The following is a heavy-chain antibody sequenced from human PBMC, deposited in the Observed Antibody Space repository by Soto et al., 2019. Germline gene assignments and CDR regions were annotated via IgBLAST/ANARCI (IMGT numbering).Heavy chain of an antibody. CDR2: INHSGST. V-gene: IGHV4-34*01. Sequence: PSETLSLTCAVYGGSFSGYDWSWIRQPPGKGLEWIGEINHSGSTNYNPSLKSRGTISVDTSKNQFSLKLSSVTAADTAVYYCERGPGQYYFDYWGQGTLVTVSS. CDR3: ERGPGQYYFDY. CDR1: GGSFSGYD. J-gene: IGHJ4*02.